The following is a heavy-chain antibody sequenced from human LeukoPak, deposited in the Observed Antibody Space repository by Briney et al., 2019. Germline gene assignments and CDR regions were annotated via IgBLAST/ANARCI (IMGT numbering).Heavy chain of an antibody. V-gene: IGHV3-7*01. Sequence: GGSLTLSCAASGFTFSSYWMSWVRQSPGKMPERLANIKQDGSETYSVDSVKGRFTISRDNAKNSLYMQMNSLRAEDTAVYYCARDEGDRITMVRGNYHYYMDVWGKGTTVTVSS. J-gene: IGHJ6*03. D-gene: IGHD3-10*01. CDR3: ARDEGDRITMVRGNYHYYMDV. CDR1: GFTFSSYW. CDR2: IKQDGSET.